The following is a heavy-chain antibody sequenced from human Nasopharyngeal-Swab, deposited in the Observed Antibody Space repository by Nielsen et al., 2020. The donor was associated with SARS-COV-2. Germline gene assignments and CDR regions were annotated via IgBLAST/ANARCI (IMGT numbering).Heavy chain of an antibody. CDR2: IDWDDDK. CDR1: GFSLSTSGMC. J-gene: IGHJ4*02. D-gene: IGHD3-9*01. CDR3: ARISYDILTGYYVGFDY. Sequence: SGPTLVTPTQTLTLTCTFSGFSLSTSGMCVSWIRQPPGKALEWLALIDWDDDKYYSTSLKTRLTISKDTSKNQVVLTMTNMDPVDTATYYCARISYDILTGYYVGFDYWGQGTLVTVSS. V-gene: IGHV2-70*01.